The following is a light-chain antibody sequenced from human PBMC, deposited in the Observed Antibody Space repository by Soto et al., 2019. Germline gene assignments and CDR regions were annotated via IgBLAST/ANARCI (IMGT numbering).Light chain of an antibody. CDR1: SSDVGTNKY. CDR3: CSYAGSYTYV. Sequence: QSALAQPASVSGSPGQSITISCTGTSSDVGTNKYVSWYQQHPGKAPPLIIYEVLTRPSGVSNRFSGSKSGNTASPTISGLQAEDEADYYCCSYAGSYTYVFGTGTKVTVL. V-gene: IGLV2-14*01. CDR2: EVL. J-gene: IGLJ1*01.